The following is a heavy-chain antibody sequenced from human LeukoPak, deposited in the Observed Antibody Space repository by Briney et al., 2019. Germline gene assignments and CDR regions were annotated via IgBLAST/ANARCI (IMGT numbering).Heavy chain of an antibody. Sequence: GRSLRLSCAASGFTFSSYAMHRVRQAPGKGLEWVAVISYDGSNKYYADSVKGRFTISRDNSKNTLYLQMNSLRAEDTAVYYCARASGYYDSSGLVYWGQGTLATVSS. D-gene: IGHD3-22*01. CDR3: ARASGYYDSSGLVY. CDR2: ISYDGSNK. CDR1: GFTFSSYA. V-gene: IGHV3-30-3*01. J-gene: IGHJ4*02.